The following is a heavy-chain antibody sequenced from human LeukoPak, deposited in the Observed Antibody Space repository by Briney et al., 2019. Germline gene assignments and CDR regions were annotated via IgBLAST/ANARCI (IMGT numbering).Heavy chain of an antibody. D-gene: IGHD2-15*01. CDR2: IIPIFGTA. CDR3: ARDGVVVAAPNY. Sequence: GASVKVSCKASGGTFSSYAISWVRQAPGQGLEWMGGIIPIFGTANYAQKFQGRVTITADESTSTAYMELRSLRSDDTAVYYCARDGVVVAAPNYWGQGTLVTVSS. V-gene: IGHV1-69*13. CDR1: GGTFSSYA. J-gene: IGHJ4*02.